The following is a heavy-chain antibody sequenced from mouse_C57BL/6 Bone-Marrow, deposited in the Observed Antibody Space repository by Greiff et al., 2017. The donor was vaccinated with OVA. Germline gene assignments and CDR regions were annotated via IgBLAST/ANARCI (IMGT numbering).Heavy chain of an antibody. CDR1: GYSFTGYY. CDR3: ARLGLRRSYYFDY. J-gene: IGHJ2*01. V-gene: IGHV1-42*01. D-gene: IGHD2-4*01. CDR2: INPSTGGT. Sequence: DVQLQESGPELVKPGASVKISCKASGYSFTGYYMNWVKQSPEKSLEWIGEINPSTGGTTYNQKFKAKATLTVDKSSSTAYMQLKSLTSEDSAVYYCARLGLRRSYYFDYWGQGTTLTVSS.